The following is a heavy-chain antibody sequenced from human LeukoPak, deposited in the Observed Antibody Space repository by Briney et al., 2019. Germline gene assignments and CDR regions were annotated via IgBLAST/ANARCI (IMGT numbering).Heavy chain of an antibody. CDR1: GFTFSTYD. J-gene: IGHJ3*02. CDR2: IGSAGDT. Sequence: GGSLRLSCAASGFTFSTYDMHWVRQATGKGLEWISAIGSAGDTYYPGSVKGRFTISRENGKNFLLLQMNFLTAGDTAVYYCARSWGGERAFDIRGQGTMVTVSS. V-gene: IGHV3-13*04. CDR3: ARSWGGERAFDI. D-gene: IGHD3-16*01.